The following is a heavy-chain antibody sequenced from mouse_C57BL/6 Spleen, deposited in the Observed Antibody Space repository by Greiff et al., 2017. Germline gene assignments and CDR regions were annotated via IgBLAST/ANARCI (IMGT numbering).Heavy chain of an antibody. Sequence: EVQLQQSGPELVKPGASVKISCKASGYTFTDYYMNWVKQSHGKSLEWIGDINPNNGGTSYNQKFKGKATLTVDKSSSTAYMELRSLTSEDSAVYYCARRDYWYYFDYWGQGTTLTVSS. CDR3: ARRDYWYYFDY. V-gene: IGHV1-26*01. J-gene: IGHJ2*01. CDR2: INPNNGGT. CDR1: GYTFTDYY. D-gene: IGHD1-1*01.